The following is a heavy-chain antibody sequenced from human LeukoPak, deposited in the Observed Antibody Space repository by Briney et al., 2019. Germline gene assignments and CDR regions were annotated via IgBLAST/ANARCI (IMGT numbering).Heavy chain of an antibody. CDR1: GFTFSDYY. Sequence: GGSLRLSCAISGFTFSDYYMSWIRQAPGKRPEWVSYISGSGSVTNYAASVRGWFTISRDNAKNSLYLQMNSLRAEDTAVYYCANYPGAESGSYQVFEYWGQGTLVTVSS. D-gene: IGHD3-10*01. J-gene: IGHJ4*02. CDR3: ANYPGAESGSYQVFEY. V-gene: IGHV3-11*06. CDR2: ISGSGSVT.